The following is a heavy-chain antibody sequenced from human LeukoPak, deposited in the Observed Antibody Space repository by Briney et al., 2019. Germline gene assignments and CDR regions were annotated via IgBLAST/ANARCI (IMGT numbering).Heavy chain of an antibody. J-gene: IGHJ4*02. V-gene: IGHV1-2*02. Sequence: ASVRVSCKASGYTFTGYYMHWVRQAPGQGLEWMGWINPSSGDTNYAQKFQGRVTMTRDTSISTAYMELSRLTSDDTAVYCCARREWLTYWGQGTLVTVSS. D-gene: IGHD3-3*01. CDR1: GYTFTGYY. CDR2: INPSSGDT. CDR3: ARREWLTY.